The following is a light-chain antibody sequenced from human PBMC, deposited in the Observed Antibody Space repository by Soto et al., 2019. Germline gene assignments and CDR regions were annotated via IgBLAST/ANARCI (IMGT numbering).Light chain of an antibody. CDR1: ISDVGGYNY. Sequence: QSVLTQPASVSGSPGQSITISCTGTISDVGGYNYVSWYQQHPGEAHKLIVYDVSNRPSGVSHRFSGAKSGNTDSLTISGLQAEDEADYYCNSYRSTSTRYVFGTGTKLTVL. V-gene: IGLV2-14*01. CDR2: DVS. CDR3: NSYRSTSTRYV. J-gene: IGLJ1*01.